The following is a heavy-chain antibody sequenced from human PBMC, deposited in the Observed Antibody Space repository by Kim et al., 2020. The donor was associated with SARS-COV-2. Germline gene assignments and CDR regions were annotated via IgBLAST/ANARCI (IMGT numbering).Heavy chain of an antibody. Sequence: ASVKVSCKASGYTFTGYYMHWVRQAPGQGLEWMGWINPNSGGTNYAQKFQGRVTMPRDTSISTAYMELSRLRSDDTAGYYCARDGTFSRRAQERITMVRGVIAGMDVWGEGTTVTVSS. CDR1: GYTFTGYY. J-gene: IGHJ6*04. V-gene: IGHV1-2*02. D-gene: IGHD3-10*01. CDR3: ARDGTFSRRAQERITMVRGVIAGMDV. CDR2: INPNSGGT.